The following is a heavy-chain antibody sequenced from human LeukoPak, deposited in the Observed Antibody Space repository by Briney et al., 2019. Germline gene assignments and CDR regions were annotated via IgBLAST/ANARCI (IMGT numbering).Heavy chain of an antibody. Sequence: VGSLRLSCAASGFTFSSYAMSWVRQAPGKGLEWVSYISSSSSTIYYADSVKGRFTISRDNAKNSLYLQMNSLRAEDTAVYYCARDNMGGAAAHYYGMDVWGQGTTVTVSS. D-gene: IGHD6-13*01. V-gene: IGHV3-48*04. CDR2: ISSSSSTI. J-gene: IGHJ6*02. CDR3: ARDNMGGAAAHYYGMDV. CDR1: GFTFSSYA.